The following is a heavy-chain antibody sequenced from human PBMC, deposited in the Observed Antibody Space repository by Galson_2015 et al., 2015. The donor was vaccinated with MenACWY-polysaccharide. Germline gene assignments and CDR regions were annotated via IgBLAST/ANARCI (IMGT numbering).Heavy chain of an antibody. CDR1: GFSFSTYW. CDR3: TQAGANYCRGSSCNFILFDP. Sequence: SLRLSCAASGFSFSTYWMHWVRHAPGKGLVWVSRINADGSATGYADSVRGRFTISRDNAKNTLYLEMNSLRAEDTAVYYCTQAGANYCRGSSCNFILFDPWGQGTLVTVSS. D-gene: IGHD2-15*01. CDR2: INADGSAT. J-gene: IGHJ5*02. V-gene: IGHV3-74*01.